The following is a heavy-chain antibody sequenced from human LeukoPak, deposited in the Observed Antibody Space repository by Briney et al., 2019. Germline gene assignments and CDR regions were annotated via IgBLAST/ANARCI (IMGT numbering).Heavy chain of an antibody. V-gene: IGHV1-69*13. CDR1: GGTFSSYA. CDR2: IIPIFGTA. CDR3: AKCPETVGDYYYYYMDV. D-gene: IGHD1-14*01. J-gene: IGHJ6*03. Sequence: GASVKVSCKASGGTFSSYAISWVRQAPGQGLEWMGGIIPIFGTANYAQKFQGRVTITADESTSTAYMELNSLRAEDTAVYYCAKCPETVGDYYYYYMDVWGKGTTVTVSS.